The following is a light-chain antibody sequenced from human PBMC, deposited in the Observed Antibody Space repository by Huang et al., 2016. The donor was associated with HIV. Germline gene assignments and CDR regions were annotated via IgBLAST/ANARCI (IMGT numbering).Light chain of an antibody. V-gene: IGKV3-11*01. CDR2: DAS. J-gene: IGKJ3*01. CDR1: QGVSSH. CDR3: QQRSNWPPT. Sequence: EIVLTQSPATLSLSPGERATLSCRASQGVSSHLAWYQRKPGRAPRLLIYDASTRATGIPGRFSGGGSGTDFTLTISSLEPEDFAVYYCQQRSNWPPTFGPGTKVDIK.